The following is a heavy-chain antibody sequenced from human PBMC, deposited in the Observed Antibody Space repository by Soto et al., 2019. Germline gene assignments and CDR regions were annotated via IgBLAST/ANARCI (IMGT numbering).Heavy chain of an antibody. D-gene: IGHD5-12*01. V-gene: IGHV4-4*07. CDR1: GGSINTFY. CDR3: TREGSYSAYNFAHGIQLWSFDF. J-gene: IGHJ4*02. CDR2: IFSSGST. Sequence: SETLSLTCTVSGGSINTFYWSWVRQPAGKGLERIGRIFSSGSTSFNPSLESRVAMSVDTSKDHFSLNLSSVTAADMAVYYCTREGSYSAYNFAHGIQLWSFDFWGQGALVTVSS.